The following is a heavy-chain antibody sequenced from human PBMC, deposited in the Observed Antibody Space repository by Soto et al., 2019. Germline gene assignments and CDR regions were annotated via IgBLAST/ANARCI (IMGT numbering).Heavy chain of an antibody. D-gene: IGHD6-19*01. CDR2: ISIENGDT. CDR1: GYTFTNYG. J-gene: IGHJ6*03. V-gene: IGHV1-18*04. CDR3: ARMTPVYNSHYYMDV. Sequence: QVQLVQSGGELKKSGASVKVSCKASGYTFTNYGISWVRQAPGQGLEWMAWISIENGDTNFAQKFQGRVTLTTDTSTNTSKMELRGLRSDDTAVYYCARMTPVYNSHYYMDVWGKGTTFTVSS.